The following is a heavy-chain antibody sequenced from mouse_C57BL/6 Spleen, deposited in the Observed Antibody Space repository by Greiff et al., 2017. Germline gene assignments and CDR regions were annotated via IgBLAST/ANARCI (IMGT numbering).Heavy chain of an antibody. CDR1: GYTFTDYY. J-gene: IGHJ4*01. CDR3: ARNYIYAMDY. CDR2: INPYNGGT. Sequence: VQLKQSGPVLVKPGASVKMSCKASGYTFTDYYMNWVKQSHGKSLEWIGVINPYNGGTSYNQKFKGKATLTVDKSSSTAYMELNSLTSEDSAVYYCARNYIYAMDYWGQGTSVTVSS. V-gene: IGHV1-19*01. D-gene: IGHD2-1*01.